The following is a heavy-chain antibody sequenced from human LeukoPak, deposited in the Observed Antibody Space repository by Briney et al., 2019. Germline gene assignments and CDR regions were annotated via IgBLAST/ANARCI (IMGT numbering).Heavy chain of an antibody. D-gene: IGHD1-1*01. CDR2: IYYSGST. CDR1: GGSISSSSYY. J-gene: IGHJ6*02. Sequence: SETLSLTCTVSGGSISSSSYYWGWIRQPPGKGLEWIGSIYYSGSTYYNPSLKSRVTISVDTSKNQFSLKLSSVTAADTAVYYCARIMAGTGTDYYYYGMDVWGQGTTVTVSS. CDR3: ARIMAGTGTDYYYYGMDV. V-gene: IGHV4-39*07.